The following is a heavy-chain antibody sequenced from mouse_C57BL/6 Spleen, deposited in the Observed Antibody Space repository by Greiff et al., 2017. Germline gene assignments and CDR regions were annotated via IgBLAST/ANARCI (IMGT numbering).Heavy chain of an antibody. V-gene: IGHV1-50*01. J-gene: IGHJ2*01. CDR3: ARGNYGYDDFDY. D-gene: IGHD2-2*01. Sequence: QVQLQQPGAELVKPGASVKLSCKASGYTFTSYWMQWVKQRPGQGLEWIGEIDPSDSYTNYNQKFKGKATLTVDTSSRTAYMQLSSLTSEDSAVYYCARGNYGYDDFDYWGQGTTLTVSS. CDR1: GYTFTSYW. CDR2: IDPSDSYT.